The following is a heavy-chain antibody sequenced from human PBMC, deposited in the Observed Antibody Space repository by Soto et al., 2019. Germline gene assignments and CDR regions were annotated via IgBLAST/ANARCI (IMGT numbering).Heavy chain of an antibody. J-gene: IGHJ6*02. CDR2: IVVGSGNT. V-gene: IGHV1-58*01. D-gene: IGHD6-19*01. Sequence: GASVKVSCKTSGFTFTSSAVQWVRQARGQRLEWIGWIVVGSGNTNYAQKFQERVTITRDMSTSTAYMELSSLRSEDTAVYYCAAHLPQQWLAPLYYYGMDVWGQGTTVTVSS. CDR3: AAHLPQQWLAPLYYYGMDV. CDR1: GFTFTSSA.